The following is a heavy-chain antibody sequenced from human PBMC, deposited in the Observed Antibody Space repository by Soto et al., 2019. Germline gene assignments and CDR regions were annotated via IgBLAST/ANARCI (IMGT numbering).Heavy chain of an antibody. D-gene: IGHD5-18*01. Sequence: QITLKESGPPLVRPTQTLTLTCSFSGFSRTTRGVGVGWIRQPPGKALEWLGLIYWDDDEGYSPSLQSRLTITKDTSTNHVVLTMTNMDPVDTATYYCAPRPRGFSYHFDFWSQCTLATVSS. CDR1: GFSRTTRGVG. CDR3: APRPRGFSYHFDF. J-gene: IGHJ4*02. V-gene: IGHV2-5*02. CDR2: IYWDDDE.